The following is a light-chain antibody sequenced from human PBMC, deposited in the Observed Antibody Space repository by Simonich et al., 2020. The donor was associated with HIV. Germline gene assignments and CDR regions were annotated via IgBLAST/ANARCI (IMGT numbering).Light chain of an antibody. CDR3: QQYYSIPPT. CDR2: WAS. J-gene: IGKJ1*01. V-gene: IGKV4-1*01. CDR1: QSVLYSSNNKNY. Sequence: DIVMTQSPDSLAVSLGERATINCKSRQSVLYSSNNKNYLAWYQQKPGQPPKLLIYWASTRESGVPERFSGSGSGTDFTLTISSLQAEDVAVYYCQQYYSIPPTFGQGTKVEIK.